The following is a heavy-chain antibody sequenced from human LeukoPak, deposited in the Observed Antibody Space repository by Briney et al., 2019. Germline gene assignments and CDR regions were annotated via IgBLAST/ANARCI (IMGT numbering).Heavy chain of an antibody. D-gene: IGHD3-10*01. Sequence: PSETLSLTCAVYGGSFSGCYWSWIRQPPGKGLEWIGEINHSGSTNYNPSLKSRVTISVDTSKNQFSLKLSSVTAADTAVYYCARFSYYGSGSYYNSYWGQGTLVTVSS. CDR2: INHSGST. J-gene: IGHJ4*02. CDR3: ARFSYYGSGSYYNSY. CDR1: GGSFSGCY. V-gene: IGHV4-34*01.